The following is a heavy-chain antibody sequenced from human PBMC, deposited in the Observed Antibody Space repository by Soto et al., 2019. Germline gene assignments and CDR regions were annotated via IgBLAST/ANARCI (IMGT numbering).Heavy chain of an antibody. D-gene: IGHD2-15*01. V-gene: IGHV3-48*03. CDR1: GFLFSTYE. CDR3: ARDLLVVVYDTVRYYYGMDV. CDR2: ISSDGSAR. Sequence: GGSLRLSCEASGFLFSTYEMNWVRQSPGRGLEWVAYISSDGSARHYADSVRGRFTVSRDNARNSLDLQMNSLRAEDTATYFCARDLLVVVYDTVRYYYGMDVWGQGTTVTVSS. J-gene: IGHJ6*02.